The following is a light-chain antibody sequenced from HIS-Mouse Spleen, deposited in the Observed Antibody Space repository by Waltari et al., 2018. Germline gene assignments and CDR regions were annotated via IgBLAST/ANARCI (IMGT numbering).Light chain of an antibody. J-gene: IGLJ1*01. CDR3: SSYAGSNNSLYV. V-gene: IGLV2-8*01. Sequence: QSALTQPPSASGSPGQSVTISCPGTSSDVGGYNYVSWYQRHPGNAPKLIIDEVTKPPSGVPDRFSGSKSGNTASLTVSGLQAEDEADYYCSSYAGSNNSLYVFGTGTKVTVL. CDR2: EVT. CDR1: SSDVGGYNY.